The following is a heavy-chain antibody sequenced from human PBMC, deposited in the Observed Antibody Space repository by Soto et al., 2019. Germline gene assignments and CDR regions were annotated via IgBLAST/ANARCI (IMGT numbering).Heavy chain of an antibody. D-gene: IGHD5-18*01. J-gene: IGHJ4*02. CDR2: INAANGNT. CDR1: GYTFTTYA. CDR3: ARSLMNPAMVTFYYFDY. V-gene: IGHV1-3*01. Sequence: ASVKVSCKASGYTFTTYAMHWVRQAPGQRLEWMGWINAANGNTKYSQKSQGRVTITRDTSASTAYMELSSLRSEDTAVYTCARSLMNPAMVTFYYFDYWGQGTLVTVSS.